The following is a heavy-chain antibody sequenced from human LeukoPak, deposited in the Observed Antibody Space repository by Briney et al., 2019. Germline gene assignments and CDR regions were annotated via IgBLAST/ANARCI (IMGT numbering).Heavy chain of an antibody. V-gene: IGHV1-69*01. CDR3: ARHRPEGDGPWDYYYYYYMDV. CDR1: GGTFSSYA. D-gene: IGHD1-14*01. CDR2: IIPIFGTA. Sequence: GASVKVSCKASGGTFSSYAINWVRQAPGQGLEWMGGIIPIFGTANYAQKFQGRVTITADESTSTAYMELSSLRSEDTAVYYCARHRPEGDGPWDYYYYYYMDVWGKGTTVTVSS. J-gene: IGHJ6*03.